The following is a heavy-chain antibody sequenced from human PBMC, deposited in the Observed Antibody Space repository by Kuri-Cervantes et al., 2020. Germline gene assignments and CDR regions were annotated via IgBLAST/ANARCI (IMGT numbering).Heavy chain of an antibody. CDR3: ARGKQGPRCFDL. V-gene: IGHV4-39*07. CDR1: GGSISSSSYY. Sequence: SETLSLTCTVSGGSISSSSYYWGWIRQPPGKGLEWIGSIYYSGSTNYNPSLKSRVTISVDTSKNQFSLKLNSVTAADTAVYYCARGKQGPRCFDLWGRGTLVTVSS. J-gene: IGHJ2*01. CDR2: IYYSGST.